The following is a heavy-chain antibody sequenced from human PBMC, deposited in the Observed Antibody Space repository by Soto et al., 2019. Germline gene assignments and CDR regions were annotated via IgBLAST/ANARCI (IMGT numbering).Heavy chain of an antibody. V-gene: IGHV3-9*01. D-gene: IGHD3-22*01. J-gene: IGHJ6*02. CDR1: GFTFDDYA. Sequence: GGSLRLSCAASGFTFDDYAMHWVRQAPGKGLEWVSGISWNSGSIGYADSVKGRFTISRDNAKNSLYLQMNSLRAEDTALYYCAKDIAAPTNYYDNSGHQRGYYYYGMDVWGQGTTVTVSS. CDR2: ISWNSGSI. CDR3: AKDIAAPTNYYDNSGHQRGYYYYGMDV.